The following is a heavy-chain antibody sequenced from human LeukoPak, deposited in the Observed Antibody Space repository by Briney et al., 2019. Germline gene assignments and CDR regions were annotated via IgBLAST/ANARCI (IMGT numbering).Heavy chain of an antibody. D-gene: IGHD3-10*01. CDR2: INPNSGGT. Sequence: ASVKVSCKASGYTFTGYYMHWVRQAPGQGLEWMGWINPNSGGTNYAQKLQGRVTMTTDTSTSTAYMELRSLRSDDTAVYYCARCVVRGVIPYYYYYYMDVWGKGTTVTVSS. V-gene: IGHV1-2*02. CDR1: GYTFTGYY. CDR3: ARCVVRGVIPYYYYYYMDV. J-gene: IGHJ6*03.